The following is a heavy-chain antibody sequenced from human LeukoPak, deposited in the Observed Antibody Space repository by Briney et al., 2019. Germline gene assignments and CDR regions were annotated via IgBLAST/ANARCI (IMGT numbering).Heavy chain of an antibody. J-gene: IGHJ4*02. Sequence: SETLSLTCTVSGYSIRSGYYWGWIRQPPGKGLEWIGSIYHSGSTYYNPSLKSRVTISVDTSKNQFSLKLNSVTAADTAVYYCARSPVHCSTTTCFGFYFDYWGQGTLVTVSS. CDR1: GYSIRSGYY. V-gene: IGHV4-38-2*02. CDR2: IYHSGST. D-gene: IGHD2-2*01. CDR3: ARSPVHCSTTTCFGFYFDY.